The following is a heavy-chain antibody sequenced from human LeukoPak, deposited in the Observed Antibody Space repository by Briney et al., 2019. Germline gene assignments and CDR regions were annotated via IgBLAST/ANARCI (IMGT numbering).Heavy chain of an antibody. CDR2: INHSGST. J-gene: IGHJ4*02. V-gene: IGHV4-34*01. D-gene: IGHD3-22*01. Sequence: SETLSLTCAVHGGSFSGYYWSWIRQPPGKGLEWIGEINHSGSTNYNPSLKSRVTISVDTSKNQFSLKLSSVTAADTAVYYCASMGYDSSGYYYGYFDYWGQGTLVTVSS. CDR3: ASMGYDSSGYYYGYFDY. CDR1: GGSFSGYY.